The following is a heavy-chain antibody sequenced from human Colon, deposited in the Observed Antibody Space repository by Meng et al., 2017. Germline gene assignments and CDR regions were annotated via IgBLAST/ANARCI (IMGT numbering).Heavy chain of an antibody. CDR2: TYKGRST. J-gene: IGHJ5*02. D-gene: IGHD3/OR15-3a*01. Sequence: QVQLQELGPELVKPSETLSLTCTVSGASVDSGSYHWSWVRQPPGKGLECIGYTYKGRSTYYNPSLKSRVSMSEDTSKNQFSLTPNSVTAADTGVYYCIAYMVGRGGLGSWGQGTLVTVSS. CDR3: IAYMVGRGGLGS. CDR1: GASVDSGSYH. V-gene: IGHV4-30-4*01.